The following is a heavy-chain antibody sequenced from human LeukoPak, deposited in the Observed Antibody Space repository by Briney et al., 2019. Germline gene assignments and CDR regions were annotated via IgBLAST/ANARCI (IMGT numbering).Heavy chain of an antibody. Sequence: PGGSLRLSCAASGFTFSSYWMHWVRQAPGKALVWVSRINRDGSGTNFADSVKGRFTIARDNAKDTLYLQMNSLRAEDTAVYYCARDLSYGYDYWGQGTLVTVSS. CDR2: INRDGSGT. V-gene: IGHV3-74*01. D-gene: IGHD5-18*01. J-gene: IGHJ4*02. CDR1: GFTFSSYW. CDR3: ARDLSYGYDY.